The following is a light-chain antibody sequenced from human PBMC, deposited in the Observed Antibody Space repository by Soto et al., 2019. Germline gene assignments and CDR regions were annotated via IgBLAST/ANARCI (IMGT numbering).Light chain of an antibody. J-gene: IGKJ1*01. CDR2: GAS. CDR1: QSISSSY. V-gene: IGKV3-15*01. Sequence: TQSRGSLSLSAGGRATHSCRASQSISSSYLAWYQQKPGQAPRLLIYGASTRATGIPARFSGSGSGTEFTLTISSLQSEDFAVYYCQQYNNWPPRTFGQGTKVDIK. CDR3: QQYNNWPPRT.